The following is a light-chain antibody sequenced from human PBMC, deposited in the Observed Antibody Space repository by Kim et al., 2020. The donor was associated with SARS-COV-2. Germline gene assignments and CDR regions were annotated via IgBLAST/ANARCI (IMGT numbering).Light chain of an antibody. Sequence: DIQMTQSPSTLSASVGDRVTITCRASQSISSWSAWYQQKPGKAPKLLIYNASSLESGVPSRFSGSGSGTEFTLIISSLQPDDFATYFCQQYNSYPLFGGGTKVDIK. CDR3: QQYNSYPL. CDR2: NAS. V-gene: IGKV1-5*01. J-gene: IGKJ4*01. CDR1: QSISSW.